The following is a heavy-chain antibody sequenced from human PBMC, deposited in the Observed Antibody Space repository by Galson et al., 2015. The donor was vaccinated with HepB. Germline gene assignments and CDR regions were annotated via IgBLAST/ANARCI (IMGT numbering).Heavy chain of an antibody. D-gene: IGHD3-9*01. V-gene: IGHV1-69*04. J-gene: IGHJ5*02. CDR2: IIPILGIA. Sequence: SCKASGGTFSSYATSWVRQAPGPGLEWMGRIIPILGIANYAQKFQGRVTITADKSTSTAYMELSSLRSEDTAVYYCARDYYDILTGYYWRGWFDPWGQGTLVTVSS. CDR3: ARDYYDILTGYYWRGWFDP. CDR1: GGTFSSYA.